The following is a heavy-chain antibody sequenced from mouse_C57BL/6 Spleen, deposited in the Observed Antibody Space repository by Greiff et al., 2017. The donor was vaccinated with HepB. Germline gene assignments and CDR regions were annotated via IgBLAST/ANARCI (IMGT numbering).Heavy chain of an antibody. CDR3: ARDYYGSSYRYYFDY. V-gene: IGHV1-81*01. D-gene: IGHD1-1*01. Sequence: QVHVKQSGAELARPGASVKLSCKASGYTFTSYGISWVKQRTGQGLEWIGEIYPRSGNTYYNEKFKGKATLTADKSSSTAYMELRSLTSEDSAVYFCARDYYGSSYRYYFDYWGQGTTLTVSS. CDR2: IYPRSGNT. CDR1: GYTFTSYG. J-gene: IGHJ2*01.